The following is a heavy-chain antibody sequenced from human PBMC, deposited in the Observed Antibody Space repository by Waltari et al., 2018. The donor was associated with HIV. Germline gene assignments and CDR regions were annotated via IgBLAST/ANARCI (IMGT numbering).Heavy chain of an antibody. CDR3: RAARPFYNYYGMDV. CDR2: ISGSGGGT. V-gene: IGHV3-23*01. Sequence: EVQLLESGGGLVQPGGSLRLSCAVSGFTFSSYAMSWVRQAPGKGLEWVSAISGSGGGTYYADPVKGRFTISRDNSKSTLSLQMSSLRAEDTAVYYCRAARPFYNYYGMDVWGRGTTVTVSS. CDR1: GFTFSSYA. J-gene: IGHJ6*02. D-gene: IGHD6-6*01.